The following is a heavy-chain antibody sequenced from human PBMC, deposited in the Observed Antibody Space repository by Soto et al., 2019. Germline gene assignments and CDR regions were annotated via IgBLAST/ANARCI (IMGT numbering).Heavy chain of an antibody. D-gene: IGHD3-3*01. CDR3: ARGGFLSIYSAYSWFDP. Sequence: SQTLSLTCAISGDSVSSDRAAWNWIRQSPSRGLEWLGRTYYRSKWYNDYAVSVKSRITISADTSNNQFSLRLNSVTPEDTAVYYCARGGFLSIYSAYSWFDPWGQGTLVTVS. J-gene: IGHJ5*02. CDR2: TYYRSKWYN. CDR1: GDSVSSDRAA. V-gene: IGHV6-1*01.